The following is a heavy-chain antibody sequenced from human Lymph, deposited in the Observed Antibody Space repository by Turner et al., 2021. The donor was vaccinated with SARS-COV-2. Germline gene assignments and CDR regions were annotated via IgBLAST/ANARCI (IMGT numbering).Heavy chain of an antibody. Sequence: EVQLVESGGGLFKPGGSLRLSCAASGFTFSSYSMNWVRQAPGKGLEWDSSISSSSSYIYYADSVKGQFTISRDNAKNSLYLQMNSLRAEDTAVYYCARGDYGDYGTVYFDYWGQGTLVTVSS. CDR2: ISSSSSYI. CDR1: GFTFSSYS. V-gene: IGHV3-21*01. D-gene: IGHD4-17*01. J-gene: IGHJ4*02. CDR3: ARGDYGDYGTVYFDY.